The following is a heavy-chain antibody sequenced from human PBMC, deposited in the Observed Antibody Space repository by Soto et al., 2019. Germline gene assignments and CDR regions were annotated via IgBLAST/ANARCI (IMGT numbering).Heavy chain of an antibody. Sequence: SETLSLTCAVSGGSISSGGYSWSWIRQPPGKGLEWIGYIYHSGSTYYNPSLKSRVTISVDRSKNQFSLKLSSVTAADTAVYYCASLSTVTPNPGFDYWGQGTLVTVSS. D-gene: IGHD4-17*01. CDR2: IYHSGST. V-gene: IGHV4-30-2*01. J-gene: IGHJ4*02. CDR1: GGSISSGGYS. CDR3: ASLSTVTPNPGFDY.